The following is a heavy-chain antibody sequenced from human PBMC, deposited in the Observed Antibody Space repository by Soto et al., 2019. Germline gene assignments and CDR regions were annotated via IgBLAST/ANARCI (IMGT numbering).Heavy chain of an antibody. CDR3: ARSVDGHFDY. V-gene: IGHV3-48*02. CDR2: ITSDTKTI. CDR1: GFTFNIYS. D-gene: IGHD6-19*01. Sequence: EVQLVDSGGALVQRGGSLRLSCAASGFTFNIYSMNWVRQAPGKGLEWFSYITSDTKTIKYADSVKGLFTISRDNAKNSLYLQMNSLIDDVTAFYYCARSVDGHFDYWGQGTVVTVSS. J-gene: IGHJ4*02.